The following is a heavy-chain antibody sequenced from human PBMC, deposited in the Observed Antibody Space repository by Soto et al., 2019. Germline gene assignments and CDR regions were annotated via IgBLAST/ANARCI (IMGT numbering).Heavy chain of an antibody. CDR2: IDTSGNT. CDR1: GGSISTYY. V-gene: IGHV4-4*07. CDR3: ARDPPATRHGMDV. J-gene: IGHJ6*02. Sequence: PSETLSLTCTVSGGSISTYYWSWIRQPAGKGLEWIGRIDTSGNTNYNPSLKSRVTMSVDTSKKQFSLKLTSVTAADTAVYYCARDPPATRHGMDVWGQGTTVTVS.